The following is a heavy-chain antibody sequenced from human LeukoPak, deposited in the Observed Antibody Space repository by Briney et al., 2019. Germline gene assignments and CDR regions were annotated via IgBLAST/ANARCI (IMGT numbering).Heavy chain of an antibody. CDR2: IYYSGST. J-gene: IGHJ5*02. CDR3: AREGMGPPNNWFDP. V-gene: IGHV4-31*03. Sequence: PSETLSLTCTVSGGSISSVGYYWSWIRQHPGKGLEWIGYIYYSGSTYYNPSLESRVTISVDTSKNQFSLKLSSVTAADTAVYYCAREGMGPPNNWFDPWGQGTLVTVSS. D-gene: IGHD2-8*01. CDR1: GGSISSVGYY.